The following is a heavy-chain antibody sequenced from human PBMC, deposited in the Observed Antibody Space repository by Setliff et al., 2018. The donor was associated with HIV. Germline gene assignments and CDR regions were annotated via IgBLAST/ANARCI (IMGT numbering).Heavy chain of an antibody. CDR1: GFTFSRYW. Sequence: GESLKISCAASGFTFSRYWMHWVRQAPGQGLVWVSGINNDTTTTTYADSVKGRFSISRDNAKNTLYLQMNGLRGGDTAVYYCAMFSSSSGWGQGTQVTVTS. D-gene: IGHD6-6*01. V-gene: IGHV3-74*01. J-gene: IGHJ4*02. CDR3: AMFSSSSG. CDR2: INNDTTTT.